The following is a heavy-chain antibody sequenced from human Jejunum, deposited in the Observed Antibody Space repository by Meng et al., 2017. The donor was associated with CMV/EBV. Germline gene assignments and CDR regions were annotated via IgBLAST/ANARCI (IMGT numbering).Heavy chain of an antibody. D-gene: IGHD1-1*01. CDR1: GFTVEDYA. V-gene: IGHV3-9*01. Sequence: SGFTVEDYAMHWVRQAPGKGLEWVSGISWNSGSIGYADSVKGRFTISRDSARNSLYLQMNSLRAEDTALYYCAKEHLEYYYGMDVWGQGTTVTVSS. CDR2: ISWNSGSI. CDR3: AKEHLEYYYGMDV. J-gene: IGHJ6*02.